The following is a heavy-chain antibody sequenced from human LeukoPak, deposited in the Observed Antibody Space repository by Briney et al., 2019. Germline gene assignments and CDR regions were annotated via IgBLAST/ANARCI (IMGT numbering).Heavy chain of an antibody. CDR2: ISPGSGGT. J-gene: IGHJ2*01. CDR3: ATAVNRDGSGWYWYFDL. Sequence: PGGSLRLSCAASGFTFSNYAMNWVRRAPGKGLQWVSAISPGSGGTYYADSVKGRFTISRDNSKNTLYLEMNSLRAEDTAVFYCATAVNRDGSGWYWYFDLWGRGTLVTVSS. V-gene: IGHV3-23*01. CDR1: GFTFSNYA. D-gene: IGHD6-19*01.